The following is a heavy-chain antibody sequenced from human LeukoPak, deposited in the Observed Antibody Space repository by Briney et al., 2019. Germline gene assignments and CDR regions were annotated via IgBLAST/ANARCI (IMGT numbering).Heavy chain of an antibody. J-gene: IGHJ4*02. Sequence: GGSLRLSCAASGFTFDDYAMHWVRQAPGKGLEWVSGIIWNSGSIGYADSVKGRFTISRDNAKNSLYLQMNSLRAEDTALYYCAKDRVTFGGVKSYFDYWGQGTLVTVSS. CDR3: AKDRVTFGGVKSYFDY. CDR2: IIWNSGSI. V-gene: IGHV3-9*01. D-gene: IGHD3-16*01. CDR1: GFTFDDYA.